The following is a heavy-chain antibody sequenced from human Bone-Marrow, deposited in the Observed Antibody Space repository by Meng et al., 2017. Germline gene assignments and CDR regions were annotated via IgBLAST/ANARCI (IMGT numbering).Heavy chain of an antibody. V-gene: IGHV3-30*01. D-gene: IGHD5-18*01. CDR1: GFTFSSYA. CDR3: ARDLVDTATYNDY. CDR2: ISYDGSNK. J-gene: IGHJ4*02. Sequence: GGSLRLSCAASGFTFSSYAMHWVRQAPGKGLEWVAVISYDGSNKYYADSVKGRFTISRDNSKNTLYLQMNSLRAEDTAVYYCARDLVDTATYNDYWGQGTLVTVSS.